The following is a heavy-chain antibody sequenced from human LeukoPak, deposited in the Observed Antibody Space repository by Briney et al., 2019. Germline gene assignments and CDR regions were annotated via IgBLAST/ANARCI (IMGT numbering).Heavy chain of an antibody. V-gene: IGHV1-8*03. Sequence: ASVNVSCKASGYTFTSYDINWVRQATGQGLEWMGWMNPNSGNTDYAQKFQGRVTITRNTSISTAYMELSSLRSEDTAVYYCARVGYSYGSYYFDYWGQGTLVTVSS. CDR2: MNPNSGNT. CDR3: ARVGYSYGSYYFDY. J-gene: IGHJ4*02. D-gene: IGHD5-18*01. CDR1: GYTFTSYD.